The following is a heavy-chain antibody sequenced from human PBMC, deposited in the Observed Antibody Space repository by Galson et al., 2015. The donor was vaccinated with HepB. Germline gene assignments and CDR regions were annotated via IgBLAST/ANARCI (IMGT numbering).Heavy chain of an antibody. CDR1: GFTFSDYY. J-gene: IGHJ6*02. V-gene: IGHV3-23*01. Sequence: SLRLSCAASGFTFSDYYMSWIRQAPGKGLEWVSAISGSGGSTYYADSVKGRFTISRDNSKNTLYLQMNNLRAEDTAVYYCAKYNIVVVPAAMNIYYYYYGMDVWGQGTTVTVSS. D-gene: IGHD2-2*01. CDR3: AKYNIVVVPAAMNIYYYYYGMDV. CDR2: ISGSGGST.